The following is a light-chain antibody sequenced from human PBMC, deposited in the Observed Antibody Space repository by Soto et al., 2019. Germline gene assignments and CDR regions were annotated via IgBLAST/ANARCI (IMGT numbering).Light chain of an antibody. CDR3: QVWDSSLLHHV. CDR2: DDS. V-gene: IGLV3-21*02. J-gene: IGLJ1*01. Sequence: SYALTQSPSVSVAPGQTARITCGGNNIGTKSVHWFQQRPGRAPVSVVFDDSDRPSGIPERFSGSKSGSTATLTITRVEAGDEADYYCQVWDSSLLHHVFGTGTKVTVL. CDR1: NIGTKS.